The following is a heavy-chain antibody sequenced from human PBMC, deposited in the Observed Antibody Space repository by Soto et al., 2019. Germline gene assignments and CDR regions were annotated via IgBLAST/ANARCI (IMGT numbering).Heavy chain of an antibody. Sequence: QVQLVQSGAEVKKPGSSVKVSCQTSGGSFGIYPISWVRQAPGQGLEWVGRVIPILNVANYTQKLHGRPTLTADKSTTTAYMELSSLTSEDTAAYYCARESTSGLDYWGQGTLVTVSS. D-gene: IGHD2-2*01. CDR2: VIPILNVA. V-gene: IGHV1-69*04. J-gene: IGHJ4*02. CDR3: ARESTSGLDY. CDR1: GGSFGIYP.